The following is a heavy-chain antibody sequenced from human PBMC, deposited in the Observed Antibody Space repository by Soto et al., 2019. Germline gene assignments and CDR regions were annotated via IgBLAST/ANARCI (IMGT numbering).Heavy chain of an antibody. V-gene: IGHV3-9*01. J-gene: IGHJ4*02. Sequence: PGGSLRLSCEASGFTFHDYAMHWIRQAPGKGLEWVSGISWNSFSIGYADSVKGQFTISRDNAKNFLYLQMDSLRTEDTALYYCAKGVTTATPVDSWGQGTLVTVSS. CDR3: AKGVTTATPVDS. D-gene: IGHD4-17*01. CDR1: GFTFHDYA. CDR2: ISWNSFSI.